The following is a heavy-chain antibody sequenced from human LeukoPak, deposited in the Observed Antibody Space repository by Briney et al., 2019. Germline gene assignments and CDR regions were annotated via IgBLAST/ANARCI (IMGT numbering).Heavy chain of an antibody. CDR2: ISYDGSNK. CDR1: GFTFSSYG. V-gene: IGHV3-30*03. Sequence: GGSLRLSCAASGFTFSSYGMHWVRQAPGKGLEWVAVISYDGSNKYYADSVKGRFRIARDNTKNTLYLQMNSLRAEDTAVYFCARDMGRAWYGPPDYWGQGTLVTVSS. J-gene: IGHJ4*02. CDR3: ARDMGRAWYGPPDY. D-gene: IGHD6-13*01.